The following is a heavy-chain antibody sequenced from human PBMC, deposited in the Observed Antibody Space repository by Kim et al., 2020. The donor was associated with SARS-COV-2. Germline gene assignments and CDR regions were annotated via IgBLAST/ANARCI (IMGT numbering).Heavy chain of an antibody. CDR2: ISSSSSCI. D-gene: IGHD6-13*01. Sequence: GGSLRLSCAASGFTFSSYSMNWVRQAPGKGLEWVSSISSSSSCIYYADSVKGRFTISRDNAKNSLYLQMNSLRAEDTAVYYCASDLPSSSWYSWGQGTLVTVSS. J-gene: IGHJ4*02. CDR1: GFTFSSYS. V-gene: IGHV3-21*01. CDR3: ASDLPSSSWYS.